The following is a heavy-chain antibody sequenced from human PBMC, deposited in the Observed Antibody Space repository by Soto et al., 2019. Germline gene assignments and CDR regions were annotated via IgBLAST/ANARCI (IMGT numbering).Heavy chain of an antibody. V-gene: IGHV4-59*01. D-gene: IGHD3-22*01. Sequence: SETLSLTCTVSGGSISPYYWSWIRQPPGKGLEWIGYIHYRGSTNYNPSLKSRVTISVDTSKNQFSLKLSSVTAADTAVYYCARVSGGYDYYYYYGMDVWGQGTTVT. J-gene: IGHJ6*02. CDR2: IHYRGST. CDR3: ARVSGGYDYYYYYGMDV. CDR1: GGSISPYY.